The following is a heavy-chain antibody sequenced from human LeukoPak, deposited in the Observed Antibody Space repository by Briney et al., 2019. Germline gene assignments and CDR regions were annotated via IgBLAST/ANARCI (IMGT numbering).Heavy chain of an antibody. CDR2: LSSRSDYL. Sequence: GGSLRLPCAASGFTFCTYAMSWVRQGPGKGLEWVSSLSSRSDYLYYADSVKGRFTISRDNSKNTLYLQMNSLRAEDTAVYYCAKDAIVGATHDYFDYWGQGTLVTVSS. D-gene: IGHD1-26*01. V-gene: IGHV3-23*01. J-gene: IGHJ4*02. CDR1: GFTFCTYA. CDR3: AKDAIVGATHDYFDY.